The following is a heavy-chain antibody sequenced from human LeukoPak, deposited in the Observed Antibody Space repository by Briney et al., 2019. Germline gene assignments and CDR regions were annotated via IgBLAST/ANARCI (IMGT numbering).Heavy chain of an antibody. D-gene: IGHD5-18*01. CDR3: ARTTEGGYTYGYFYYYYMDV. V-gene: IGHV5-51*03. Sequence: KPGESLKISCKGSGYSFSSYWIAWVRQMPGKGLEWMGIIYPGDSDSKYSRSFQGQVTTSADKSINTAYLQWSSLKASDSAMYYCARTTEGGYTYGYFYYYYMDVWGKGTTVTISS. J-gene: IGHJ6*03. CDR1: GYSFSSYW. CDR2: IYPGDSDS.